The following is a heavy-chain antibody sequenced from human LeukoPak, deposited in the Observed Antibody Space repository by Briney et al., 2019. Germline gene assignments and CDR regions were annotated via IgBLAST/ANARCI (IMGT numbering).Heavy chain of an antibody. V-gene: IGHV4-59*02. CDR3: ARAYYYGSGSYGLDY. Sequence: GSLRLSCAASGFTVSSNYMSWLRQSPGKGLEWIAYVYYNGDIMYNPSLKGRVTISVDTFKNQFSLKLTSVTAADTAVYYCARAYYYGSGSYGLDYWGQGTLVTVSS. J-gene: IGHJ4*02. CDR1: GFTVSSNY. CDR2: VYYNGDI. D-gene: IGHD3-10*01.